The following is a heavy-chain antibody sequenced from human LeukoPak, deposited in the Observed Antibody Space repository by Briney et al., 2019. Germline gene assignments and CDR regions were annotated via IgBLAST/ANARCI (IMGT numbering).Heavy chain of an antibody. V-gene: IGHV4-39*01. CDR3: ARHFKVVVPAAISALDWFDP. CDR1: GGSISSSSYY. D-gene: IGHD2-2*02. Sequence: SETLSLTCTVSGGSISSSSYYWGWIRQPPGKGLEWIGSIYYSGSTYYNPSLKSRVTISVDTCKNQFSLKLSSVTAADTAVYYCARHFKVVVPAAISALDWFDPWGQGTLVTVSS. CDR2: IYYSGST. J-gene: IGHJ5*02.